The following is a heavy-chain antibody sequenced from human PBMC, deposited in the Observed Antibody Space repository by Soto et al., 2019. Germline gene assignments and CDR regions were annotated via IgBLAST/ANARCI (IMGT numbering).Heavy chain of an antibody. Sequence: SETLSLTCTVSGGSIISSSYYWGWIRQPPGKGLEWIGSIYYSGSTYYNPSLKSRVTISVDTSKNQFSLKLSSVTAADTAVYYCAGLNYSNSSGYIPYIDYWGQGTLVTLSS. CDR2: IYYSGST. D-gene: IGHD3-22*01. V-gene: IGHV4-39*01. CDR3: AGLNYSNSSGYIPYIDY. J-gene: IGHJ4*02. CDR1: GGSIISSSYY.